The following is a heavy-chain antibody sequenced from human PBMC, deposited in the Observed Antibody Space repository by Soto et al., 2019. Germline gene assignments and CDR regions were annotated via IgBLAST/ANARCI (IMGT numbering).Heavy chain of an antibody. J-gene: IGHJ5*02. D-gene: IGHD6-6*01. Sequence: QVQLVQSGAEVKKPGASVKVSCKASGYTFTSYGITWVRQAPGQGLEWMGWISTYNGNTNYEQKLQGRLTMTTDTSTSTAYMGLSGLRSEARAVYYCARLRGYGSSDWFDPWGQGTLVTVSS. V-gene: IGHV1-18*01. CDR2: ISTYNGNT. CDR1: GYTFTSYG. CDR3: ARLRGYGSSDWFDP.